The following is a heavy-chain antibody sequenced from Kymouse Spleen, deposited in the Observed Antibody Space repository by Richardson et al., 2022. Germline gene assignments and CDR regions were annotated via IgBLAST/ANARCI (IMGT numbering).Heavy chain of an antibody. CDR3: AREEYNWNLYYYYGMDV. Sequence: EVQLVESGGGLVKPGGSLRLSCAASGFTFSSYSMNWVRQAPGKGLEWVSSISSSSSYIYYADSVKGRFTISRDNAKNSLYLQMNSLRAEDTAVYYCAREEYNWNLYYYYGMDVWGQGTTVTVSS. V-gene: IGHV3-21*03. D-gene: IGHD1-20*01,IGHD1-7*01. CDR2: ISSSSSYI. J-gene: IGHJ6*02. CDR1: GFTFSSYS.